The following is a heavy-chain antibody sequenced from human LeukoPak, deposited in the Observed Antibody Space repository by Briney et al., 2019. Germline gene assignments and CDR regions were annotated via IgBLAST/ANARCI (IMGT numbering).Heavy chain of an antibody. Sequence: ASVKVSCKASGYTFTSCDINWVRQATGQGLEWMGWMNTNSGNTGYGQSFQGRITMTRDICIGTAYMELSNLTSEDTAIYYCTRGSSGRRDNWGRGTLVTVSA. V-gene: IGHV1-8*01. CDR2: MNTNSGNT. D-gene: IGHD6-19*01. J-gene: IGHJ4*02. CDR3: TRGSSGRRDN. CDR1: GYTFTSCD.